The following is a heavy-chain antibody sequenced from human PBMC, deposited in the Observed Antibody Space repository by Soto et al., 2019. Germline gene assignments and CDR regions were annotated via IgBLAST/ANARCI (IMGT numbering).Heavy chain of an antibody. CDR2: INSDGSST. CDR3: ARDTIYDSSGYYLANYGMDV. Sequence: PGGSLRLSCAASGFTFSSYWMHWVRQAPGKGLVWVSRINSDGSSTSYADSVKGRFTISRDNAKNTLYLQMNSLRAEDTAVYYCARDTIYDSSGYYLANYGMDVWGQGTTVTVSS. J-gene: IGHJ6*02. V-gene: IGHV3-74*01. D-gene: IGHD3-22*01. CDR1: GFTFSSYW.